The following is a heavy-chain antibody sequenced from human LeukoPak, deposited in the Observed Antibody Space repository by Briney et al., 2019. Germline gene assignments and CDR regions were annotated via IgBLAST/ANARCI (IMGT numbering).Heavy chain of an antibody. CDR3: ARGDYGDYHY. CDR2: FHYTGSP. Sequence: SETLSLTCTVSGGSISRSRYYWGWIRQPPGKGLEWIGHFHYTGSPHYNPSLTRRVTISVDTSKTQFSLKLSSVTAADTAVYYCARGDYGDYHYWGQGALVTVSS. J-gene: IGHJ4*02. CDR1: GGSISRSRYY. V-gene: IGHV4-39*01. D-gene: IGHD4-17*01.